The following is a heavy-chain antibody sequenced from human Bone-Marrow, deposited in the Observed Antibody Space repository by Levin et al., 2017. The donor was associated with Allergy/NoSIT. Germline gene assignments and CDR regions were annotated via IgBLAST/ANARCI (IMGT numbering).Heavy chain of an antibody. CDR1: GFTSGTYW. CDR3: ARGTAGYSDSWLDS. V-gene: IGHV3-74*01. D-gene: IGHD2-2*02. Sequence: GESLKISCAASGFTSGTYWMHWVHQAPGKGLVWVSRINSDGSSTTYADSVKGRFTISRDNAKNTLYLEMNSLRAEDTAVYYCARGTAGYSDSWLDSWGQGTLVTVSS. J-gene: IGHJ5*01. CDR2: INSDGSST.